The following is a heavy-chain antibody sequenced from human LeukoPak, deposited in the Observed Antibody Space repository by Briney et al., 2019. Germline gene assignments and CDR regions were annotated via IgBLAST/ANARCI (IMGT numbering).Heavy chain of an antibody. V-gene: IGHV3-30-3*01. J-gene: IGHJ4*02. D-gene: IGHD2-15*01. Sequence: GGSLRLSCAASGFTFSSYAMHWVRQAPGKGLEWVAVISYDGSNKYYADSVKGRFTISRDSSKNTLYLQMNSLRAEDTAVYYCARGYCSGGSCYDGKTNDYWGQGTLVTVSS. CDR3: ARGYCSGGSCYDGKTNDY. CDR2: ISYDGSNK. CDR1: GFTFSSYA.